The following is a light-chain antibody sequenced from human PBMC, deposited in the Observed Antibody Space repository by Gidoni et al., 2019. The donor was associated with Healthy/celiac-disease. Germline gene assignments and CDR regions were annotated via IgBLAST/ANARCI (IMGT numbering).Light chain of an antibody. Sequence: DLVMTPSPDSLAVSRGERATINCKSSQSVLYISNNKNYLAWYQQKPGQPPKLLIYWASTRESGVPDRFSGSGSGTDFTLTISSLQAEDVAVYYCQQYYSTPWTFGQGTKVEIK. J-gene: IGKJ1*01. CDR2: WAS. CDR3: QQYYSTPWT. V-gene: IGKV4-1*01. CDR1: QSVLYISNNKNY.